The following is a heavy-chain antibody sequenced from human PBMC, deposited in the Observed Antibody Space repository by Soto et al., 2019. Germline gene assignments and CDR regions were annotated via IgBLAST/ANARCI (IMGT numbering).Heavy chain of an antibody. Sequence: SQTLSLTCAISGDGVSSDSAAWNWIRQSPSRGLEWLGRTYYRSKWYNDYVGSVKSRITINPDTSKNQFSLQLNSMTPEDTAVYYCARATWLDYAFDIWGQGTTVTVSS. CDR3: ARATWLDYAFDI. CDR1: GDGVSSDSAA. D-gene: IGHD6-19*01. J-gene: IGHJ3*02. CDR2: TYYRSKWYN. V-gene: IGHV6-1*01.